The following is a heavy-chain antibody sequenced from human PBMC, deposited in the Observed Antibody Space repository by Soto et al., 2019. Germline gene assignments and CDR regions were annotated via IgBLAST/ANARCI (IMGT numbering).Heavy chain of an antibody. Sequence: QITLKESGPPLVKPTQTLTLTCTFSGFSLTTSGVGVGWIRQPPGKALEWLALLYWNDDKRYSPSLKSRLTIPRAPPKTQVFLTMPNLAPVDTGKNSCQPSSGGSGANWGQGPRVTASS. V-gene: IGHV2-5*04. D-gene: IGHD3-10*01. J-gene: IGHJ4*02. CDR3: QPSSGGSGAN. CDR1: GFSLTTSGVG. CDR2: LYWNDDK.